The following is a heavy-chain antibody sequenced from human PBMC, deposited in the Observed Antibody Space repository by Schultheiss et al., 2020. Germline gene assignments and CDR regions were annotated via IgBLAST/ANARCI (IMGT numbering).Heavy chain of an antibody. CDR3: VTDVAEGRYANLILN. CDR2: IHPGGNT. V-gene: IGHV3-66*01. J-gene: IGHJ4*02. Sequence: GESLKISCVASGFTVSSNFMSWVRQAPGKGLEWVSVIHPGGNTFYADSVKGRFTISRDDSKRTLFLQLNTLRTDDTAVYYCVTDVAEGRYANLILNWGQGTLVTVSS. CDR1: GFTVSSNF. D-gene: IGHD2-15*01.